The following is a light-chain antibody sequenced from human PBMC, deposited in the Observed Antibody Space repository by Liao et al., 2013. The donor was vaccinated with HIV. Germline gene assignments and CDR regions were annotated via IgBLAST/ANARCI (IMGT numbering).Light chain of an antibody. CDR3: QAWDSDTVV. CDR1: NIGLKS. J-gene: IGLJ2*01. V-gene: IGLV3-21*01. Sequence: GSVAPGKTARITCGANNIGLKSVHWYQQKPGQAPVLVMYLDSDRPSGIPERFSGSNSGNTATLTISGVEAGDEADYYCQAWDSDTVVFGGGTKLTVL. CDR2: LDS.